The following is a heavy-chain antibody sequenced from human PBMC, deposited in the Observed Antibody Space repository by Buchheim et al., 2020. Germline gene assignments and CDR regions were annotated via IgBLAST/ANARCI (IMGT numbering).Heavy chain of an antibody. Sequence: EVQLLDSGGGLVQPGGSLRLSCATSGFSFSSYAVSWVRQAPGKRPEWVSSISASGDSTYHADSVKGRFTLSRDTSTNTVFLQMNSLRAEDTAVYYCVKGTLPYCSGGICYPLDYWGQGTL. V-gene: IGHV3-23*01. D-gene: IGHD2-15*01. CDR3: VKGTLPYCSGGICYPLDY. J-gene: IGHJ4*02. CDR2: ISASGDST. CDR1: GFSFSSYA.